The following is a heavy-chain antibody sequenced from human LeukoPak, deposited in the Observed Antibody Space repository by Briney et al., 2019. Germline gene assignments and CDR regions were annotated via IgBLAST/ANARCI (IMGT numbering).Heavy chain of an antibody. CDR1: GYSISSGYY. Sequence: PSETLSLTCSVSGYSISSGYYWGWIRQPPGKGLEWIGTIYHSGSTYYNPSLKSRVTISVDTSKSQFSLKLNSVTAADTAVYYCARLRYHDWSRLDYWGPGTLVTVSS. D-gene: IGHD3-9*01. CDR2: IYHSGST. J-gene: IGHJ4*02. CDR3: ARLRYHDWSRLDY. V-gene: IGHV4-38-2*01.